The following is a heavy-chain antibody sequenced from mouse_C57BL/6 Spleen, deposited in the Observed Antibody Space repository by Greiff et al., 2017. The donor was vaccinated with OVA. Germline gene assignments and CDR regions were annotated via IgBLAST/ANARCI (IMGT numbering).Heavy chain of an antibody. CDR3: ARYQDSSGPVGY. V-gene: IGHV1-50*01. D-gene: IGHD3-2*02. CDR1: GYTFTSYW. Sequence: VQLQQPGAELVKPGASVTLSCKASGYTFTSYWMQWVKQRPGQGLEWIGEIDPSDSYTNYNQKFKGKATLTVDTSSSTAYMQLSSLTSEDSAVYYCARYQDSSGPVGYWGQGTTLTVSS. CDR2: IDPSDSYT. J-gene: IGHJ2*01.